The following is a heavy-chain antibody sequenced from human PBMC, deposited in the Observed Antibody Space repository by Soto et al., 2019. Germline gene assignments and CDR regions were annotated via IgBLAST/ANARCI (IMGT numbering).Heavy chain of an antibody. CDR3: ARGSGSHYAPFDN. V-gene: IGHV1-3*01. CDR2: INAATGNT. CDR1: GYTFTDYA. Sequence: QVLLVQSGAEVKKPGASVKISCETSGYTFTDYAVDWVRQARGQRLEWMGWINAATGNTRYSQKFQGRVTITRDTSANTAYMDLSSLGSEDTAVYYCARGSGSHYAPFDNWGQGTPVTVSS. J-gene: IGHJ4*02. D-gene: IGHD3-10*01.